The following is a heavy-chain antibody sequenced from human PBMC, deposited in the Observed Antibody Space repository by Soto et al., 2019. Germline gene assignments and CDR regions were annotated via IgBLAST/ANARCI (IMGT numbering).Heavy chain of an antibody. D-gene: IGHD3-9*01. CDR2: IYYSGST. CDR3: ARVDILTVYGRMDV. V-gene: IGHV4-30-4*01. CDR1: GDSIRSGNHY. J-gene: IGHJ6*02. Sequence: SETLSLTCTVSGDSIRSGNHYWSWIRQPPGKGLEWIGYIYYSGSTYYSPSLKSRVTISVDTSKNQFSLKLNSVTAADTAVYYCARVDILTVYGRMDVWGQGTTVTVSS.